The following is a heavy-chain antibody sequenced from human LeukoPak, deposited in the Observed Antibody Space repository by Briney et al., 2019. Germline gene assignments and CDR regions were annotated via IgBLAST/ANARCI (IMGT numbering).Heavy chain of an antibody. CDR1: GYTFTGYY. CDR2: INPNSGGT. V-gene: IGHV1-2*02. D-gene: IGHD3-3*01. CDR3: ARDRAYYDFWTPGFDP. Sequence: ASVKVSCKASGYTFTGYYMHWVRQAPGQGLEWMGWINPNSGGTNYAQKFQGRVTMTRDTSISTAYMELSRLRSDDTAVYYCARDRAYYDFWTPGFDPWDQGTPVTVSS. J-gene: IGHJ5*02.